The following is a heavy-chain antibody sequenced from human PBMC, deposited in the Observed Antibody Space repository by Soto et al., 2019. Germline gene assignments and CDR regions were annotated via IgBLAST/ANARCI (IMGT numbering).Heavy chain of an antibody. CDR3: AKDLHDYSNYDGSWM. D-gene: IGHD4-4*01. CDR2: ISGSGGST. V-gene: IGHV3-23*01. CDR1: GFTFSSYA. J-gene: IGHJ4*02. Sequence: EVQLLESGGGLVQPGGSLRLSCAASGFTFSSYAMSWVRQAPGKGLEWVSAISGSGGSTYYADSVKGRFTISRDNSNNTLYLQMNSLRAEDTAVYYCAKDLHDYSNYDGSWMWGQGTLVTVSS.